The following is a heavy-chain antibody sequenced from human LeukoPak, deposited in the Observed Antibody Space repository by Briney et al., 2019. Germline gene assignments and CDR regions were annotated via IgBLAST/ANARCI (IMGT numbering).Heavy chain of an antibody. CDR1: GDSVSNSSIA. CDR3: ARAYSCDS. J-gene: IGHJ5*01. D-gene: IGHD5-18*01. Sequence: SQTLSLTCAISGDSVSNSSIAWNWIRQSPSRGLEWLGRTYYRSKWYFEYAVSVRSRITIKPDTSKNQFSLQLNSVTPEDTAVYYCARAYSCDSWGQGTLVTVSS. V-gene: IGHV6-1*01. CDR2: TYYRSKWYF.